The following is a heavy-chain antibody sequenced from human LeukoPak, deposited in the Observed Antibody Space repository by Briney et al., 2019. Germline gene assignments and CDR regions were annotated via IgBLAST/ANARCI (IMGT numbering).Heavy chain of an antibody. V-gene: IGHV1-69*01. D-gene: IGHD3-10*01. CDR3: ARVSRTTMVRGVITFDF. Sequence: SVKVSCKASGGAFSSYSISWVQQAPGQGLEWMGGIIPIFGTANYAQKFQGRVTITADASTSTAYMELSSLRSEDTAVYYCARVSRTTMVRGVITFDFWGQGTLVTVSS. J-gene: IGHJ4*02. CDR1: GGAFSSYS. CDR2: IIPIFGTA.